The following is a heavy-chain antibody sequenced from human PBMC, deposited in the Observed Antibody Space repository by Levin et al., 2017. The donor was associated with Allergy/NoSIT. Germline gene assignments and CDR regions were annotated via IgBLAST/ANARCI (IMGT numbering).Heavy chain of an antibody. Sequence: GSLRLSCTVSGGSISSYYWSWIRQPPGKGLEWIGYIYYSGSTNYNPSLKSRVTISVDTSKNQFSLKLSSVTAADTAVYYCARDHGYCSSTSCHDAFDIWGQGTMVTVSS. CDR2: IYYSGST. D-gene: IGHD2-2*01. J-gene: IGHJ3*02. V-gene: IGHV4-59*01. CDR3: ARDHGYCSSTSCHDAFDI. CDR1: GGSISSYY.